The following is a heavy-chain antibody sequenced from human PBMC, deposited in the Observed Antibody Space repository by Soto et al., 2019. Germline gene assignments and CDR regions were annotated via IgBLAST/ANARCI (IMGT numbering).Heavy chain of an antibody. V-gene: IGHV4-59*01. J-gene: IGHJ4*02. CDR1: GGSIRSYY. Sequence: SETLSLTCTVSGGSIRSYYWSWIRQPPGKGLEWIGYIYYSGSTNYNPSLKSRVTISVDTSKNQFSLKLSSVTAADTAVYYCARVVSYDSSGYFPLTDYYFDYWGQGTLVTVS. D-gene: IGHD3-22*01. CDR2: IYYSGST. CDR3: ARVVSYDSSGYFPLTDYYFDY.